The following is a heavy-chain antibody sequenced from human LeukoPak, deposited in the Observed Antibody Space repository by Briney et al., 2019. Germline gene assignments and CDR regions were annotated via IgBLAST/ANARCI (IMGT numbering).Heavy chain of an antibody. Sequence: ASVKVSCKASGYTFTSYYMHWVRQAPGQGLEWMGIINPSGGSTSYAQKFQGRVTMTRDTSTSTVYMELRSLRSEDTAVYYCARATMIVVAPDYWGQGTLVTVSS. D-gene: IGHD3-22*01. CDR3: ARATMIVVAPDY. V-gene: IGHV1-46*03. J-gene: IGHJ4*02. CDR2: INPSGGST. CDR1: GYTFTSYY.